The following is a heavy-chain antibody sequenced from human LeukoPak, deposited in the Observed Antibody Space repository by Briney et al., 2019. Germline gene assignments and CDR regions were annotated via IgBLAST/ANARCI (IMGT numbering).Heavy chain of an antibody. J-gene: IGHJ4*02. CDR1: GFTFSSYR. Sequence: PGGSLRLSCAASGFTFSSYRMNWVRQAPGKGLVWVSRIASDGSSTTYADSVKGRFSISRDNAKNTLYLQMNSLRVEDTAVYYCAKGTVVVPAAFDYWGQGTLVTVSS. CDR2: IASDGSST. CDR3: AKGTVVVPAAFDY. D-gene: IGHD2-2*01. V-gene: IGHV3-74*01.